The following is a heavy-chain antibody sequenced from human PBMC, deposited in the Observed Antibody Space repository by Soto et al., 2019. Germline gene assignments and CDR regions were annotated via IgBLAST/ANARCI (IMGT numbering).Heavy chain of an antibody. V-gene: IGHV3-21*01. CDR3: ARESERGGAFDI. Sequence: GGSLRLSCAASGFTFSSYSMNWVRQAPGKGLEWVSSISSSSSYIYYADSVKGRFTISRDNAKNSLYLQMNSLRAEDTAVYYCARESERGGAFDIWGQGTMVTVSS. CDR1: GFTFSSYS. D-gene: IGHD3-10*01. J-gene: IGHJ3*02. CDR2: ISSSSSYI.